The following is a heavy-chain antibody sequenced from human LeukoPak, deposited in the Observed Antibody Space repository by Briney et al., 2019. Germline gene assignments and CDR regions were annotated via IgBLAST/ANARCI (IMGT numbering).Heavy chain of an antibody. J-gene: IGHJ4*02. CDR3: ARDRREGNYGFDY. Sequence: GGSLRLSCAASGFTFSSYAMSWVRQAPGKGLEWVSGIVGGGGSTYYADSVKGRFTISRDNSKNTLYLQMNSLRAEDTAVYYCARDRREGNYGFDYWGQGTLVTVSS. V-gene: IGHV3-23*01. CDR1: GFTFSSYA. CDR2: IVGGGGST. D-gene: IGHD1-7*01.